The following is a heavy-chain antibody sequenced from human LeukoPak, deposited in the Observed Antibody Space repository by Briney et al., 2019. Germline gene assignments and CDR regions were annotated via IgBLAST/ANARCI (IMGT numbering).Heavy chain of an antibody. V-gene: IGHV1-69*13. Sequence: GASVKVSCKASGGTFSSYAISWVRQAPGQGLEWMGGIIPIFGTANYAQKFQGRVTITADESTSTAYMELSSLRSEDTAVYYCAADKSVAVLPYWGQGTLVTVSS. D-gene: IGHD6-19*01. CDR3: AADKSVAVLPY. J-gene: IGHJ4*02. CDR2: IIPIFGTA. CDR1: GGTFSSYA.